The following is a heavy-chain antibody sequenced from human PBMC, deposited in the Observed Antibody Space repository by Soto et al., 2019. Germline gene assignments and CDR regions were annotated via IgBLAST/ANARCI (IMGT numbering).Heavy chain of an antibody. CDR3: ASHYDMWSGYLSPVDY. CDR2: IDTSSTKI. D-gene: IGHD3-3*01. V-gene: IGHV3-11*01. Sequence: QVQLVESGGDLVKRGGSLRLSCAASGYTFSDYYMSWIRQAPGKGLEWISYIDTSSTKIYYADSVKGRFTISRDNAKHSLYLEMKSLRDEDTAVYYCASHYDMWSGYLSPVDYWGQGTLVTVSS. J-gene: IGHJ4*02. CDR1: GYTFSDYY.